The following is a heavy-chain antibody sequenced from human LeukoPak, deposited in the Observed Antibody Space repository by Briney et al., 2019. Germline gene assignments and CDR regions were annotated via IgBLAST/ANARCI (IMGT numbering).Heavy chain of an antibody. V-gene: IGHV1-24*01. J-gene: IGHJ4*02. Sequence: ASVKVSCKVSGYTLTELSMHWVRQAPGKGLEWMGGFDPEDGETIYAQKFQGRVTMTEDTSTDTAYMEPSSLRSEDTAVYYCATRNLRYSSSAFDYWGQGTLVTVSS. CDR3: ATRNLRYSSSAFDY. CDR2: FDPEDGET. CDR1: GYTLTELS. D-gene: IGHD6-13*01.